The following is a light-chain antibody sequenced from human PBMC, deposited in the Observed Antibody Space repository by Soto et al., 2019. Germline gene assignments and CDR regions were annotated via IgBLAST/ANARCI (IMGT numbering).Light chain of an antibody. CDR1: QSISSW. CDR3: QQLNSYPRT. J-gene: IGKJ1*01. V-gene: IGKV1-5*01. Sequence: DIQITQSPSPLSASVLYRVTITCLASQSISSWLAWYQQRPGKAPKLLIYAASTLQSGVPSRFSGSGSGTEFTLTISSLQPEDFATYYCQQLNSYPRTFGQGTKVDIK. CDR2: AAS.